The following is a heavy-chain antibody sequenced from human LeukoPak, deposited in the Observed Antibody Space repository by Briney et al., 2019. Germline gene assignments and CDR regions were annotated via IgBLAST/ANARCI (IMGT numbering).Heavy chain of an antibody. V-gene: IGHV3-43*02. Sequence: GGSLRLSCAASGFTFDDYAMHWVRQAPGKGLEWVSLISGDGGSTYYADSVKGRFTISRDNSKNSLYLQMNSLRTEDTAFYYCAKEGSSWDSPPDYWGQGTLVTVSS. CDR1: GFTFDDYA. J-gene: IGHJ4*02. D-gene: IGHD6-13*01. CDR2: ISGDGGST. CDR3: AKEGSSWDSPPDY.